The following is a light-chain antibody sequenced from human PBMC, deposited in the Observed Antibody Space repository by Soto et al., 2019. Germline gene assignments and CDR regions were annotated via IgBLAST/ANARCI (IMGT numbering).Light chain of an antibody. J-gene: IGKJ5*01. CDR3: QQHTNWPPTIT. Sequence: EIVLTQSPATLSFSPGERATLSCRAVQGVSSYLAWYQQIPGQAPRLLIYDASDRATGIPARFSGSGSGTDFTLTISSLEPEDFAVYYCQQHTNWPPTITFGQGTRLEIK. CDR1: QGVSSY. V-gene: IGKV3-11*01. CDR2: DAS.